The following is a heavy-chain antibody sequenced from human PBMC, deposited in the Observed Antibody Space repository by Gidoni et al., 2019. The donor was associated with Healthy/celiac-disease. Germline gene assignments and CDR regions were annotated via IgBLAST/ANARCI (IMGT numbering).Heavy chain of an antibody. Sequence: QLQLPESGSELVKPSQTLSLTCAVAGGSISSGGYSWRWIRQPPGKGLEWIGYLKYSGSTYYNPSLKRRVTISVDRSKNQFSLKLSSVTAADTAVYYCARVFRRELPEYFDYWGQGTLVTVSS. D-gene: IGHD1-26*01. V-gene: IGHV4-30-2*01. CDR2: LKYSGST. CDR3: ARVFRRELPEYFDY. CDR1: GGSISSGGYS. J-gene: IGHJ4*02.